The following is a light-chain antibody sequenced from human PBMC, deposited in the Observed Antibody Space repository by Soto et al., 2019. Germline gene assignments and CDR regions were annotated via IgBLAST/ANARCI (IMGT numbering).Light chain of an antibody. CDR1: SSNVGSYKL. Sequence: QSALTQPASVSGSPGQSITISCTGTSSNVGSYKLVSWYQQHPGKAPKLMIFEVNKRPSGVSNRFSGSKSGNMASLTISGLKVEDEADYYCCSSGGSPTYVFGTGTK. CDR2: EVN. J-gene: IGLJ1*01. V-gene: IGLV2-23*02. CDR3: CSSGGSPTYV.